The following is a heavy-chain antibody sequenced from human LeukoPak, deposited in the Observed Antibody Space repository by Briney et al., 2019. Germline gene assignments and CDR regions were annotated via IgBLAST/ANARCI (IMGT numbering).Heavy chain of an antibody. Sequence: PGGSLRFSCAASGFTFRSYAMSWVRQAPGKGLEWVANIKQDGSKKSYVDSVKGRFTISRDNAKNSLYLQMNSLRAEDTAIYYCTRVGYIDEGIDYWGQGTLVTVSS. CDR3: TRVGYIDEGIDY. J-gene: IGHJ4*02. CDR2: IKQDGSKK. D-gene: IGHD5-24*01. CDR1: GFTFRSYA. V-gene: IGHV3-7*04.